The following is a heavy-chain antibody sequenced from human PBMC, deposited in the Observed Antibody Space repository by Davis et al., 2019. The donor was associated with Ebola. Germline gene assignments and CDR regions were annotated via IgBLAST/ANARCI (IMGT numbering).Heavy chain of an antibody. J-gene: IGHJ3*02. CDR3: AFVGVNTKGDARDI. D-gene: IGHD1-26*01. CDR2: IYYSGST. V-gene: IGHV4-39*01. CDR1: GSSISSSSYY. Sequence: MPSETLSLTCTVSGSSISSSSYYWGWIRQPPGKGLEWIGSIYYSGSTYYNPSLKSRVTISVDTSKNQFSLQLISVTAADTAVYYCAFVGVNTKGDARDIWGQGTKVIVSS.